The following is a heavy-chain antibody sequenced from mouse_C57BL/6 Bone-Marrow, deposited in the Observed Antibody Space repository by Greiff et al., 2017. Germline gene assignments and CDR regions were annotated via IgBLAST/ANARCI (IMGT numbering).Heavy chain of an antibody. CDR2: IDPENGDT. D-gene: IGHD1-1*01. V-gene: IGHV14-4*01. Sequence: VQLQKSGAELVRPGASVKLSCTASGFNIKDDYMHWVKQRPEQGLEWIGWIDPENGDTEYASKFQGKATITADTSSNTAYLQLSSLTSEDTAVYYCTITTVVEEGWFAYWGQGTLVTVSA. J-gene: IGHJ3*01. CDR3: TITTVVEEGWFAY. CDR1: GFNIKDDY.